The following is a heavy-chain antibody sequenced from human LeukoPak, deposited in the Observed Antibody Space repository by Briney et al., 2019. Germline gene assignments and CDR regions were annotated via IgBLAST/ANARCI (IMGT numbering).Heavy chain of an antibody. Sequence: ASVNVSCKASGYTFTSYGISWVRQAPGQGLEWMGWIGAYNGNTNYAQKLQGRVTMTTDTSTSTAYMELRSLRSDETAVYYCASVARGYDSSGHLYNWGQGTLVTVSS. CDR2: IGAYNGNT. J-gene: IGHJ4*02. CDR3: ASVARGYDSSGHLYN. D-gene: IGHD3-22*01. CDR1: GYTFTSYG. V-gene: IGHV1-18*01.